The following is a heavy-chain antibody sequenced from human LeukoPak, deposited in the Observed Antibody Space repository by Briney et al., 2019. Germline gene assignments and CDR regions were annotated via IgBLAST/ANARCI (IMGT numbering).Heavy chain of an antibody. CDR3: ARIGRYYYDSSGYPNLFDY. Sequence: SETLSLTCTVSGGSISSSSYYWGWIRQPPGKGLEWIGSIYYSGSTYYNPSLKSRVTISVDTSKNQFSLKLSSVTAADTAVYYCARIGRYYYDSSGYPNLFDYWGQGTLVTVSS. CDR2: IYYSGST. J-gene: IGHJ4*02. D-gene: IGHD3-22*01. V-gene: IGHV4-39*01. CDR1: GGSISSSSYY.